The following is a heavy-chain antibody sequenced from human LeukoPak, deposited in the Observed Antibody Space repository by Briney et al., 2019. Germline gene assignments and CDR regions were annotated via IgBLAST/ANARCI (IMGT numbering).Heavy chain of an antibody. Sequence: GRSLRLSCAASGFTFSSYAMHWVRQAPGKGLEWVAVISYDGSNKYYADSVKGRFTISRDNSKNTLYLQMNSLRAEDTAVYYCARPITYSSSYEYYFDYWGQGTLVTVSS. CDR2: ISYDGSNK. CDR3: ARPITYSSSYEYYFDY. V-gene: IGHV3-30*04. D-gene: IGHD6-6*01. J-gene: IGHJ4*02. CDR1: GFTFSSYA.